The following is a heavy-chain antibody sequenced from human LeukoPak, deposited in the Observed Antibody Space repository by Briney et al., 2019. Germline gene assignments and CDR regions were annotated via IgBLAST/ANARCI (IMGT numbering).Heavy chain of an antibody. CDR2: IKLDGSEK. CDR1: GFTFGKYW. Sequence: GGSLRLSCVASGFTFGKYWMSWVRQAPGKGLEWVANIKLDGSEKNYVDSVKGRFTISRDNTKNSLYLQMNSLRSDDTAVYYCATTRSAYSSSPADFWGQGTLVTVSS. V-gene: IGHV3-7*03. J-gene: IGHJ4*02. D-gene: IGHD6-13*01. CDR3: ATTRSAYSSSPADF.